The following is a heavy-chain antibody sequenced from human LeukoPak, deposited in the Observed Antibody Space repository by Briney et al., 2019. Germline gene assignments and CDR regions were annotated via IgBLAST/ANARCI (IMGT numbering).Heavy chain of an antibody. D-gene: IGHD3-22*01. CDR3: ARNPYYYDSSGSLYYFDY. CDR2: INHSGST. V-gene: IGHV4-34*01. CDR1: GGSFSGYY. Sequence: SETLSLTCAVYGGSFSGYYWSWIRQPPGKGLEWIGEINHSGSTIYNPSLKSRVTISVDTSKNQFSLKLSSVTAADTAVYYCARNPYYYDSSGSLYYFDYWGQGTLVTVSS. J-gene: IGHJ4*02.